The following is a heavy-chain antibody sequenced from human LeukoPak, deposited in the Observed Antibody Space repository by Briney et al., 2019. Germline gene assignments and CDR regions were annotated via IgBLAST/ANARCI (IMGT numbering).Heavy chain of an antibody. J-gene: IGHJ6*03. CDR1: GFTFSSYA. D-gene: IGHD3-22*01. CDR3: AKGTMIVGRYYYCMDV. V-gene: IGHV3-23*01. Sequence: GGSLRLSCAASGFTFSSYAMSWVRQAPGEGLEWGSAISGSGGSTYYADSVKGRFTISRDNSKNTLYLQMNSLRAEDTAVYYCAKGTMIVGRYYYCMDVWGKGTTVTVSS. CDR2: ISGSGGST.